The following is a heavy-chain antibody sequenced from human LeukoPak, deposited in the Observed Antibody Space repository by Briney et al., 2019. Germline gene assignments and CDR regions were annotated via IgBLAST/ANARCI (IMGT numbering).Heavy chain of an antibody. D-gene: IGHD4-17*01. Sequence: GGSLRLSCAASGFTFDDYAMHWVRQAPGKGLEWVSAISGSGGSTYYADSVKGRFTISRDNSKNTLYLQMNSLRAEDTAVYYCAKDPDYGDYDAFDIWGQGTMVTVSS. CDR1: GFTFDDYA. CDR2: ISGSGGST. V-gene: IGHV3-23*01. CDR3: AKDPDYGDYDAFDI. J-gene: IGHJ3*02.